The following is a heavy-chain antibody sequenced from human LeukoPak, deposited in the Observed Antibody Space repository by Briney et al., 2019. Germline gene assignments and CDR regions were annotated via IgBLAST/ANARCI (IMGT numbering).Heavy chain of an antibody. Sequence: GGSLRLSCAASGFTFSSYSMNWVRQAPGKGLEWVSSISSSSSYIYYADSVKGRFTISRDNAKNSLYLQMNSLRAEDTAVYYCARVNGYIVLMVYAWPQYNWFDPWGQGTLVTVSS. CDR3: ARVNGYIVLMVYAWPQYNWFDP. J-gene: IGHJ5*02. CDR2: ISSSSSYI. D-gene: IGHD2-8*01. V-gene: IGHV3-21*01. CDR1: GFTFSSYS.